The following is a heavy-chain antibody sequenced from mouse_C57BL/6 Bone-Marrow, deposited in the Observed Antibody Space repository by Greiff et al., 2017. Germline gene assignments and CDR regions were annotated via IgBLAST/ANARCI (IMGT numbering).Heavy chain of an antibody. V-gene: IGHV1-64*01. Sequence: VQLQQSGAELVKPGASVKLSCKASGYTFTNYWMHWVKQRPGQGLEWIGMMHPNGGSPDYNEKFKSEATLSVDKSSRTAYMELSGLISEDAAVYYCARSYDYDDYTMDYWDQGTSVTVSS. CDR1: GYTFTNYW. CDR3: ARSYDYDDYTMDY. D-gene: IGHD2-4*01. J-gene: IGHJ4*01. CDR2: MHPNGGSP.